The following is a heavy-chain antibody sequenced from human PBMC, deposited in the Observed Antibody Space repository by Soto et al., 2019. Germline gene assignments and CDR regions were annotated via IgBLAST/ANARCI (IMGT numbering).Heavy chain of an antibody. CDR3: ARGAYLNRSGYYYFKH. V-gene: IGHV4-30-4*01. Sequence: PSETLSLTCSVSGDSVTSGDYYWTWVRQSPGKGLEWIGYISYSGNTAYNPSLSSRLTISLDTSKNHFSLKLHAATAADTAVYYCARGAYLNRSGYYYFKHWGQGTPVTVSS. D-gene: IGHD3-22*01. J-gene: IGHJ1*01. CDR1: GDSVTSGDYY. CDR2: ISYSGNT.